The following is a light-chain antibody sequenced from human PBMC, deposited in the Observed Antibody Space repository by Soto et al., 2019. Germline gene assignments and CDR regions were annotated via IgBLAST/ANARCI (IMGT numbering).Light chain of an antibody. Sequence: QSALTQPRSVSGSPGQSVTISCTGTSSDVGGYNYVSWYQQHPGKAPKLMIYDVSKRPSGVPDRFSGSKSGNTASLTISGLQAEDEADYYCCSYEGSSPYVFGPGTNVTV. J-gene: IGLJ1*01. V-gene: IGLV2-11*01. CDR2: DVS. CDR3: CSYEGSSPYV. CDR1: SSDVGGYNY.